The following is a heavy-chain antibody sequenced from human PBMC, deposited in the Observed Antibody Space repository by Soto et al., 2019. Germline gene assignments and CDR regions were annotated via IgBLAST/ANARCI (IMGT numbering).Heavy chain of an antibody. CDR1: GGTFSSYA. V-gene: IGHV1-69*01. Sequence: QVQLVQSGAEVKKPGSSVKVSCKASGGTFSSYAISWVRQAPGQGLEWMGGIIPIFGTANYAQKFQGRVTITADESTRTAYMELSSLISEDKAVYYCARGRVDTAMVSYWYFDLWGRGTLVTVSS. CDR3: ARGRVDTAMVSYWYFDL. J-gene: IGHJ2*01. D-gene: IGHD5-18*01. CDR2: IIPIFGTA.